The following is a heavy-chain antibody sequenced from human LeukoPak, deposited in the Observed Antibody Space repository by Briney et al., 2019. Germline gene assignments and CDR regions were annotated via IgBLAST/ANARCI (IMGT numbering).Heavy chain of an antibody. V-gene: IGHV3-7*03. J-gene: IGHJ4*02. CDR2: IKQNGSNR. CDR1: EFIFSTYY. CDR3: PKGAWRQFDN. Sequence: PGGSLRLSGAAPEFIFSTYYMGWFGQAPGRGLDWVATIKQNGSNRYYADSLKGRFTISRDNANNSLYLQMNILRVEDTAVYYCPKGAWRQFDNWGQGTLVTVSS. D-gene: IGHD5-24*01.